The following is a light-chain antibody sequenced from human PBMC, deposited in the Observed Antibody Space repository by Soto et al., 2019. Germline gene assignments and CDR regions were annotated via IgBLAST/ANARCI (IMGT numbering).Light chain of an antibody. J-gene: IGLJ2*01. CDR3: AAWDKSLNGGV. Sequence: QSVLTQPPSVSAAAGQKVTISCSGSSSNIGSDYVSWYQQLPGAAPKLLIYENNTRPSGIPDRFSGSKSGTSATLGITGLQTGDEADYYCAAWDKSLNGGVFGGGTKLTVL. V-gene: IGLV1-51*02. CDR2: ENN. CDR1: SSNIGSDY.